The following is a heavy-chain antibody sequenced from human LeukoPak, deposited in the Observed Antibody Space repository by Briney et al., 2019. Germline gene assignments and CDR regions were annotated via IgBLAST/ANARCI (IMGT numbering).Heavy chain of an antibody. CDR2: INHSGST. J-gene: IGHJ4*02. Sequence: SETLSLTCAVYGGSFSGYYRSWIRQPPGKGLEWIGEINHSGSTNYNPSLKSRVTISVDTSKNQFSLKLSSVTAADTAVYYCARGPPIDYYDSSGYYYVFDYWGQGTLVTVSS. V-gene: IGHV4-34*01. CDR3: ARGPPIDYYDSSGYYYVFDY. D-gene: IGHD3-22*01. CDR1: GGSFSGYY.